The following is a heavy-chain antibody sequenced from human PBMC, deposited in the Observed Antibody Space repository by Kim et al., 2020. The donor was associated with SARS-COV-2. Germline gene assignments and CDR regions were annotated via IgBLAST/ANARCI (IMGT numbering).Heavy chain of an antibody. V-gene: IGHV3-30*18. D-gene: IGHD3-9*01. J-gene: IGHJ4*02. CDR2: ISYDGSNK. Sequence: GGSLRLSCAASGFTFSSYGMHWVRQAPGKGLEWVAVISYDGSNKYYADSVKGRFTISRDNSKNTLYLQMNSLRAEDTAVYYCAKLPVPYYDILTGYYIGYWGQGTLVTVSS. CDR1: GFTFSSYG. CDR3: AKLPVPYYDILTGYYIGY.